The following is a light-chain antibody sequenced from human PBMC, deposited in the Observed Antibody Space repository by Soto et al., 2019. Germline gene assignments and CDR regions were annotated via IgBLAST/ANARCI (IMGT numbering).Light chain of an antibody. J-gene: IGLJ2*01. CDR1: RSNIGSNF. Sequence: QSVLTQPPSASGTPGQRVTISCSGSRSNIGSNFVNWYQQLPGTAPKLLIHNSDQRPSGVPDRFSGSKSDTSASLAISGLQSDDEADYYCSAWDDDLSGRIFGGGTKVTVL. CDR3: SAWDDDLSGRI. CDR2: NSD. V-gene: IGLV1-44*01.